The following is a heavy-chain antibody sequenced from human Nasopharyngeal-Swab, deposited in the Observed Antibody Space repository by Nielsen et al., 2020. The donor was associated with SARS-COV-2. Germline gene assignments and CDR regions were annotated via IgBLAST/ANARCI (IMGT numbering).Heavy chain of an antibody. CDR1: GFILSDQY. CDR3: AKDRGCSGGSCYVHWYFDL. Sequence: GGSLRLSCSVSGFILSDQYMDWVRQAPGKGLEWVSGIGGSGGSTYYADSVKGQFTISRDNSKNTLYLQMNSLRAEDTAVYYCAKDRGCSGGSCYVHWYFDLWGRGTLVTVSS. D-gene: IGHD2-15*01. J-gene: IGHJ2*01. CDR2: IGGSGGST. V-gene: IGHV3-23*01.